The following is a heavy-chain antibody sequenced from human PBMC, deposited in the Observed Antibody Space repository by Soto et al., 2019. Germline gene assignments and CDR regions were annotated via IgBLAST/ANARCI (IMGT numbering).Heavy chain of an antibody. D-gene: IGHD2-2*01. CDR3: ARGLKSDDIVVVPAAIFS. J-gene: IGHJ4*02. CDR2: MSPNSGNT. Sequence: ASVKVSCKASGYTFTSYDINWVRQATGQGLEWMGWMSPNSGNTGYAQKFQGRVTMTRNTSISTAYMELSSLRSEDTAVYYCARGLKSDDIVVVPAAIFSWGQGTLVTVSS. CDR1: GYTFTSYD. V-gene: IGHV1-8*01.